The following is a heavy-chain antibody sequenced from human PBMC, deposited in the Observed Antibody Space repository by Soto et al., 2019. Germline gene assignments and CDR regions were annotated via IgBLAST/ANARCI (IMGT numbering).Heavy chain of an antibody. J-gene: IGHJ6*02. CDR2: IYWDDDK. D-gene: IGHD2-21*01. V-gene: IGHV2-5*02. CDR3: EHSSTYLNHAMDV. CDR1: GLSLTTNGLR. Sequence: QITLKESGPTLVKPTQTLTLTCAFSGLSLTTNGLRVGWVRQPPGKALEGLALIYWDDDKRYSPSLKSRLTITMDTSKTQVILKITNMDPVETATYYCEHSSTYLNHAMDVWGQGTTVSVSS.